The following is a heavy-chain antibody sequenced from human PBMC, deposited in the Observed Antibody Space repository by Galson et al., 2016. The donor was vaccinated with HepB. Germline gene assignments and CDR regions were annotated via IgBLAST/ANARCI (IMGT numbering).Heavy chain of an antibody. V-gene: IGHV3-43*02. D-gene: IGHD3-3*01. Sequence: SLRLSCAASGFTFDDHGMHWVRQAPGKGLEWVALISGDGGNTYYADSVKGRFTISRVNRKNSLYLQMNRLRTEDTALYYCAKEEVWSGYYFYYGIDVWGQGTMVTVSS. CDR2: ISGDGGNT. J-gene: IGHJ6*02. CDR3: AKEEVWSGYYFYYGIDV. CDR1: GFTFDDHG.